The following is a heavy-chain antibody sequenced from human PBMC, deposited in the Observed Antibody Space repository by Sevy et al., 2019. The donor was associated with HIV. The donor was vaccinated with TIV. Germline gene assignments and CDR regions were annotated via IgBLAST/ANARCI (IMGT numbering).Heavy chain of an antibody. CDR1: GGSISSFY. J-gene: IGHJ4*02. D-gene: IGHD5-18*01. CDR3: ARGIFSYGYWREFDY. Sequence: SETLSLTCTVSGGSISSFYWNWIRQSPGKGLEWIGYISYSGCTNYNPSLKSRVTISVDTSKNQFSLKLSSVTAADTAVYYCARGIFSYGYWREFDYWGQGNLVTVSS. V-gene: IGHV4-59*01. CDR2: ISYSGCT.